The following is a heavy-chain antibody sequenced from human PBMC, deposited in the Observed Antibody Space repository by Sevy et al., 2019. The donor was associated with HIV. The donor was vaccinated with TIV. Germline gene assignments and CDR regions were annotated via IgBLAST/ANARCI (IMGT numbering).Heavy chain of an antibody. CDR3: TTPSPAYYDFWGGYPPDYYGMDV. CDR2: IKSKTDGGTT. J-gene: IGHJ6*02. CDR1: GFTFSNAW. V-gene: IGHV3-15*01. D-gene: IGHD3-3*01. Sequence: GGSLRLSCAASGFTFSNAWMSWVRQAPGKGLEWVGRIKSKTDGGTTDDAAPVKGRFTISRDDSKNTLYLQMNSLKTEDTAVYYCTTPSPAYYDFWGGYPPDYYGMDVWGQGTTVTVSS.